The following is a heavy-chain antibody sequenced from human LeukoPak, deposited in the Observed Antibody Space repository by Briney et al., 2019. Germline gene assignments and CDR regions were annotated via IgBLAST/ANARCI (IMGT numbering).Heavy chain of an antibody. J-gene: IGHJ4*02. V-gene: IGHV3-64*01. CDR1: GFTFSSYA. D-gene: IGHD7-27*01. CDR2: ISSNGGST. CDR3: ARGQLGPAPFDY. Sequence: PGGSLRLSCAASGFTFSSYAMHWVRQAPGKGLEYVSAISSNGGSTYYANSVKGRFTISRDNSKNTLYLQMGSLRAEDMAVYYCARGQLGPAPFDYWGQGTLVTVSS.